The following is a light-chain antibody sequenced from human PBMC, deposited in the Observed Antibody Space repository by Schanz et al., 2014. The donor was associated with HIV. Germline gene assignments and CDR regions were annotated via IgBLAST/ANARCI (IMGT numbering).Light chain of an antibody. Sequence: QSALTQPASVSGSPGQSITISCTGTNSDVGSYNLVSWYQQHPGKAPKLMIYDVSKRPSGVSNRFSGSKSGNTASLTISGLQAEDETDYYCSSYSTSDTLVFGGGTKLTVL. J-gene: IGLJ2*01. CDR2: DVS. CDR3: SSYSTSDTLV. CDR1: NSDVGSYNL. V-gene: IGLV2-14*02.